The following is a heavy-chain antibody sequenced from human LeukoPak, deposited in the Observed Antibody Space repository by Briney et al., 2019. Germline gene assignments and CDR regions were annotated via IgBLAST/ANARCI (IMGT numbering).Heavy chain of an antibody. CDR1: GFTFSSYA. V-gene: IGHV3-30*04. J-gene: IGHJ4*02. CDR2: ISYDGSNK. Sequence: GGSLRLSGAASGFTFSSYAMHWVRQAPGKGLEWVAVISYDGSNKYYADSVKGRFTISRDNSKNTLYLQMNSLRAEDTAVYYSCGGDYWGQGTLVTVSS. CDR3: CGGDY. D-gene: IGHD3-16*01.